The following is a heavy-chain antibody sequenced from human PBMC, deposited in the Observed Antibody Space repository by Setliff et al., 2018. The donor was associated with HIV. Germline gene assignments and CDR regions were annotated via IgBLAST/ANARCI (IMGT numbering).Heavy chain of an antibody. V-gene: IGHV1-18*01. CDR1: GYSFTRYD. J-gene: IGHJ4*02. Sequence: ASVKVSCKASGYSFTRYDVTWVRQAPGQGLEWMGGISGHNGDTKYPQKFQGRVTMTTDTSTNTAYMELRSLTSDDTAVYYCARDGSRAGYSSGWSDYWGQGTLVTVS. CDR3: ARDGSRAGYSSGWSDY. CDR2: ISGHNGDT. D-gene: IGHD6-19*01.